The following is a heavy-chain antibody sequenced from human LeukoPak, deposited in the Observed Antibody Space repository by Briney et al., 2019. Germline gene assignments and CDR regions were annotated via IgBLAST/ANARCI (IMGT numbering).Heavy chain of an antibody. D-gene: IGHD6-13*01. J-gene: IGHJ6*02. CDR2: ISYDGSNK. V-gene: IGHV3-30-3*01. Sequence: PGGSLRLSCAASGFTFSSYAMHWARQAPGKGLEWVAVISYDGSNKYHADSVKGRFTISGDNSKNTLYLQMNSLRAEDTAVYYCARDYIAAAGKTYYYYGMDVWGQGTTVTVSS. CDR3: ARDYIAAAGKTYYYYGMDV. CDR1: GFTFSSYA.